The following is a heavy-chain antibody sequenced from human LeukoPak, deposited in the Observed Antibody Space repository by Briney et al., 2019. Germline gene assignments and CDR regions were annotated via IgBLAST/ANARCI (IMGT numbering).Heavy chain of an antibody. CDR1: GFTFSSYG. CDR3: AKMSPPGIAVAANMPYYYYYYGMDV. CDR2: ISYDGSNK. V-gene: IGHV3-30*18. D-gene: IGHD6-19*01. J-gene: IGHJ6*02. Sequence: SGRSLRLSCAASGFTFSSYGMHWVRQAPGKGLEWVAVISYDGSNKYYADSVKGRFTISRDNSKNMLYLQMNSLRAEDTAVYYCAKMSPPGIAVAANMPYYYYYYGMDVWGQGTTVTVSS.